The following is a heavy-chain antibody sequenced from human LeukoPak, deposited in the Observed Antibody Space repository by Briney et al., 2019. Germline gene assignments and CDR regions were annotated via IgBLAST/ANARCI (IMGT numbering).Heavy chain of an antibody. J-gene: IGHJ4*02. D-gene: IGHD2/OR15-2a*01. CDR3: AKDRGVVTGERDFDY. V-gene: IGHV3-9*01. Sequence: GGSLRLSCAASGFTFDDYAMHWVRQAPGKGLEWVSGISWNSGSIGYADSVKGRFTISRDNAKNSLYLQMNSLRAEDTALYYCAKDRGVVTGERDFDYWGLGTLVTVSS. CDR1: GFTFDDYA. CDR2: ISWNSGSI.